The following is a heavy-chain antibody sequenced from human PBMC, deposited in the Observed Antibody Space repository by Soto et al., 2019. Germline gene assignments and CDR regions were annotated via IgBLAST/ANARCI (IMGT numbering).Heavy chain of an antibody. Sequence: IRQPPGKGLEWIGSIYYSGSTYYNPSLKSRVTISVDTSKNQFSLKLSSVTAADTAVYYCAREAQHGMAVRGHGTTVPVSS. V-gene: IGHV4-39*07. CDR3: AREAQHGMAV. J-gene: IGHJ6*02. CDR2: IYYSGST.